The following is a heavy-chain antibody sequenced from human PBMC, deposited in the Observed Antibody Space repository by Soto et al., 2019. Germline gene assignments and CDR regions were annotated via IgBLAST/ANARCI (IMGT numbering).Heavy chain of an antibody. CDR3: ARDLEGSPLGYCSGGSCQHGDDGNYYYYYMDV. CDR2: ISSSSSYI. J-gene: IGHJ6*03. CDR1: GFTFSSYS. V-gene: IGHV3-21*01. Sequence: GGSLRLSCAASGFTFSSYSMNWVRQAPGKGLEWVSSISSSSSYIYYADSVKGRFTISRDNAKNSLYLQMNSLRAEDTAVYYCARDLEGSPLGYCSGGSCQHGDDGNYYYYYMDVWGKGTTVTVSS. D-gene: IGHD2-15*01.